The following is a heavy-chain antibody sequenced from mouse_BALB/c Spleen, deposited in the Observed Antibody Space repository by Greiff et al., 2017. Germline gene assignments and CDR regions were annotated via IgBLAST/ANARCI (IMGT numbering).Heavy chain of an antibody. CDR1: GFSLTSYG. Sequence: QVQLQQSGPGLVQPSQSLSITCTVSGFSLTSYGVHWVRQSPGKGLEWLGVIWSGGSTDYNAAFISRLSISKDNSKCQVFFKMNSLQANDTAIYYCARLVTTYGGAMDDWGQGTSVTVSS. V-gene: IGHV2-2*02. CDR2: IWSGGST. D-gene: IGHD1-1*02. CDR3: ARLVTTYGGAMDD. J-gene: IGHJ4*01.